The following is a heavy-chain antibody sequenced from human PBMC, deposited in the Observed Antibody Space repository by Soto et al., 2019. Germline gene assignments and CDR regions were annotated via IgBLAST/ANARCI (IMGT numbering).Heavy chain of an antibody. D-gene: IGHD5-12*01. Sequence: GGSLRLSCAASGFTFSSYGMHWVRQAPGKGLEWVAVISYDGSNKYYADSVKGRFTISRDNSKNTLYLQMNSLRAEDTAVYYCAKDMGPGREMATIIDYWGQGTLVTVSS. CDR2: ISYDGSNK. J-gene: IGHJ4*02. V-gene: IGHV3-30*18. CDR3: AKDMGPGREMATIIDY. CDR1: GFTFSSYG.